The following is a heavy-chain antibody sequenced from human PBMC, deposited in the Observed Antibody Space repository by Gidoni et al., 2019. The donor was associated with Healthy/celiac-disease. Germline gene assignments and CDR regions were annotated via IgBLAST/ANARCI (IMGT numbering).Heavy chain of an antibody. V-gene: IGHV4-34*01. J-gene: IGHJ3*02. CDR2: INHSGST. D-gene: IGHD2-15*01. Sequence: QVQLQQWGAGLLKPSETLSLTCAVYGGSLSGYYWSWIRQPPGKGQEWIGEINHSGSTNYKPSLKSGVTIAVDTSKNQFSLKLSSVTAADTAVYYCARTPIVVVVAVWGWERRLDAFDIWGQGTMVTVSS. CDR1: GGSLSGYY. CDR3: ARTPIVVVVAVWGWERRLDAFDI.